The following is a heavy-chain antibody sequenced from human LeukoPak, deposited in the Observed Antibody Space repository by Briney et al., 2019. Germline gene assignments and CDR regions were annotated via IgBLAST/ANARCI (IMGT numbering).Heavy chain of an antibody. CDR2: ISSSSSYM. CDR3: ARDRDVPAIGMDD. V-gene: IGHV3-21*06. J-gene: IGHJ6*02. CDR1: GFTFGSYT. Sequence: GGSLRLSCAASGFTFGSYTMNWVRQAPGKGLEWVSSISSSSSYMYYADSVKGRFTISRDNAKNSLYLQMNSLRAEDTAVYYCARDRDVPAIGMDDWGQGTTVTVSS.